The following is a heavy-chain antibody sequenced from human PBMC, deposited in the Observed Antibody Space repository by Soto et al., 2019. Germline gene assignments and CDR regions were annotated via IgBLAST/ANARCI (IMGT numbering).Heavy chain of an antibody. Sequence: PSETLSLTCTVSGGSISSYYWSWIRQPPGKGLEWIGYIYYSGSTNYNPSLKSRVTISVDTSKNQFSLKLSSVTAADTAVYYCARHAEGLVYFDFCRHETLVTVSS. V-gene: IGHV4-59*08. CDR1: GGSISSYY. CDR2: IYYSGST. D-gene: IGHD2-2*01. J-gene: IGHJ4*01. CDR3: ARHAEGLVYFDF.